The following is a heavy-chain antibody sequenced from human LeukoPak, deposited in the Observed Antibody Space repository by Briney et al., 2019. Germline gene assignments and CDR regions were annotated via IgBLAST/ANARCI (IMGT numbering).Heavy chain of an antibody. CDR1: GYSFTSYW. J-gene: IGHJ4*02. Sequence: GESLKISCKGSGYSFTSYWIGWVRQMPGKGPEWMGIIYPGDSDTRYSPSFQGQVTISADKSISTAYLQWSSLKASDTAMYYCASPYCSSTSCYTGFDYWGQGTLVTVSS. CDR2: IYPGDSDT. D-gene: IGHD2-2*02. V-gene: IGHV5-51*01. CDR3: ASPYCSSTSCYTGFDY.